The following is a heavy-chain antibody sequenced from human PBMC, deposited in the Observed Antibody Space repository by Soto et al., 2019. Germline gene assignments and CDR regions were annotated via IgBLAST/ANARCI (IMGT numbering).Heavy chain of an antibody. CDR2: INAGNGNT. J-gene: IGHJ6*02. V-gene: IGHV1-18*04. Sequence: GASVKVSCKASGYTFTSYYMNWVRQAPGQGLEWMGWINAGNGNTKYSQKLQGRVTMTTDTSTSTAYMELRSLRSEDTAVYYCASVDTAMVYGEQNYYSGMDVWGQGTTVTVSS. CDR3: ASVDTAMVYGEQNYYSGMDV. CDR1: GYTFTSYY. D-gene: IGHD5-18*01.